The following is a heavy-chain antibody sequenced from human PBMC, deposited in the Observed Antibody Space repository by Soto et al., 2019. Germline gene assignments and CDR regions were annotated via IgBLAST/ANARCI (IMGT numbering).Heavy chain of an antibody. V-gene: IGHV3-23*01. J-gene: IGHJ6*02. Sequence: EVQLLESGGGLVQPGGSLRLSCAASGFTFDNYAMSWVRQAPGKGLAWVSGIRGIPTATCYADSVNGRFTISRDNSQNRLSLVFNRVRVYETAVYYCANSLYPYGGGTCYYCVDVWGRGTTLTFSS. CDR1: GFTFDNYA. CDR3: ANSLYPYGGGTCYYCVDV. D-gene: IGHD2-21*01. CDR2: IRGIPTAT.